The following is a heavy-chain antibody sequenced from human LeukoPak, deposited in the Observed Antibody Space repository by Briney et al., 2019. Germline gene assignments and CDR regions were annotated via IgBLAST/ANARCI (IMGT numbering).Heavy chain of an antibody. CDR3: ARLDHRLGYCSSTSCTYWYFDL. D-gene: IGHD2-2*01. Sequence: EASVKVSCKASGGTFSRNAISWVRQAPGQGLEWMGGIIPIFGTANYAQKFQGRVTITADKSTSTAYMELSSLRSEDTAVYYCARLDHRLGYCSSTSCTYWYFDLWGRGTLVTVSS. CDR1: GGTFSRNA. J-gene: IGHJ2*01. V-gene: IGHV1-69*06. CDR2: IIPIFGTA.